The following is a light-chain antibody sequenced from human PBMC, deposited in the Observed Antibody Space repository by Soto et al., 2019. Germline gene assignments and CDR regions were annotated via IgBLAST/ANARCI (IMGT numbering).Light chain of an antibody. V-gene: IGKV1-5*02. CDR2: DAS. CDR3: QQYQSYPGT. Sequence: GYRGTNICRASQGLSIWFVWYRQKPGRAPKLLIHDASSLESGVPSRFSCSGSGTEFTLTINSLQPYDSATYNCQQYQSYPGTFGQGTKVEIK. J-gene: IGKJ1*01. CDR1: QGLSIW.